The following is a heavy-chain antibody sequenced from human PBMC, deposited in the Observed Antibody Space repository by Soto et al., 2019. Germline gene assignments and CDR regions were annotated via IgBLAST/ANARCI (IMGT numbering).Heavy chain of an antibody. D-gene: IGHD5-12*01. J-gene: IGHJ4*02. Sequence: QVQLQQWGAGLLKPSETLSLTCAVYGGSFSGYYWSWIRQPPGKGLEWIGEINHSGSTNYNPSLKSRVTISVDTSKNQFSLKLSSVTAADTAVYYCARGKKMYSGYEGTLDYWGQGTLVTVSS. V-gene: IGHV4-34*01. CDR2: INHSGST. CDR3: ARGKKMYSGYEGTLDY. CDR1: GGSFSGYY.